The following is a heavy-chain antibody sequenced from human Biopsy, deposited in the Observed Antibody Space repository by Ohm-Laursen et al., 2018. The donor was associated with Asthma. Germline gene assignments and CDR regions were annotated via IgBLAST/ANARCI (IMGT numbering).Heavy chain of an antibody. CDR3: LRDTLGYYFDI. V-gene: IGHV3-30-3*01. CDR2: ITFDGSTQ. Sequence: SLRLSCAASGRHFGSYNMHWARQAPGKGLEWVAVITFDGSTQHYGDSVKGRFTISRDNSKNMLFLQMNSPRAEDTAVYYCLRDTLGYYFDIWGQGTQVTVSS. CDR1: GRHFGSYN. D-gene: IGHD6-13*01. J-gene: IGHJ4*02.